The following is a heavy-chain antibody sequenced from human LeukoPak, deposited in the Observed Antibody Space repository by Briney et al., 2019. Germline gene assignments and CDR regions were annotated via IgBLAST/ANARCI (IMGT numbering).Heavy chain of an antibody. CDR3: AKGKRITIFGVLRGGSDWFDP. J-gene: IGHJ5*02. CDR2: ISASGGNT. D-gene: IGHD3-3*01. V-gene: IGHV3-23*01. CDR1: GFTFSSYA. Sequence: PGGSLRLSCAASGFTFSSYAMSWVRQAPGKGLEWVSAISASGGNTYYADSVKGRFTISRDNSKNTLYLQMNSLRAEDTAVYYCAKGKRITIFGVLRGGSDWFDPWGQGTLVTVSS.